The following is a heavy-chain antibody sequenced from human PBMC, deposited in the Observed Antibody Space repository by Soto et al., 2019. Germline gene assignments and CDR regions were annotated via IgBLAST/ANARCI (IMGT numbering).Heavy chain of an antibody. CDR2: IYPGDHET. J-gene: IGHJ4*02. CDR1: WYTFSNFW. Sequence: GGSLKNSCQGSWYTFSNFWIGWVRQLPGKGLEWMGIIYPGDHETRYSPSFHGKVTISADKSINTAYLQWNSLEASDTAFYFCARSPRSSPYFDYWGQGALVTVSS. D-gene: IGHD6-13*01. CDR3: ARSPRSSPYFDY. V-gene: IGHV5-51*01.